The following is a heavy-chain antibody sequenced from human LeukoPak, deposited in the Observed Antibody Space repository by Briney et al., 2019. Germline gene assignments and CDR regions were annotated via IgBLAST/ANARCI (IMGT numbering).Heavy chain of an antibody. D-gene: IGHD4-23*01. J-gene: IGHJ4*02. CDR1: GFTFSTYT. V-gene: IGHV3-21*01. CDR3: ARDQGSTVVTPPY. CDR2: ISSSSYI. Sequence: GGSLRLSCAASGFTFSTYTMNWVRQAPGKGLEWVSSISSSSYIYYADSVKGRFTISRDNAKNSLYLQMNSLRAEDTAVYYCARDQGSTVVTPPYWGQGTLVTVSS.